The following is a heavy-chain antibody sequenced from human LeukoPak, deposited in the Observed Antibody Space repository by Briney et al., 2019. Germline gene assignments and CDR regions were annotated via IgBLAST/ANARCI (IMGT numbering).Heavy chain of an antibody. CDR1: GGSISSGSYY. CDR2: IYTSGST. D-gene: IGHD5-18*01. CDR3: ARERPKAMVSRYFDY. Sequence: SKTLSLTCTVSGGSISSGSYYWSWIRQPAGKGLEWIGRIYTSGSTNYNPSLKSRVTISVDTSKNQFSLKLSSVTAADTAVYYCARERPKAMVSRYFDYWGQGTLVTVSS. J-gene: IGHJ4*02. V-gene: IGHV4-61*02.